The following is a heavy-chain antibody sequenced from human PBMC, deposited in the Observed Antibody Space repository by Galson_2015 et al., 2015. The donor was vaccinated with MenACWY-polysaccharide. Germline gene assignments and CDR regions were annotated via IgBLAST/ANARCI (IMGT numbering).Heavy chain of an antibody. CDR1: GFTFRSYP. CDR2: ISGSGNSA. CDR3: AREPAALPVDY. V-gene: IGHV3-23*01. Sequence: SLRLSCAASGFTFRSYPMNWVRQTPGKGLEWVSGISGSGNSAFYADSVRGRFTISRDNSKNSLYLQMNDLRDEDTAVYYCAREPAALPVDYWGQGTLVTVSS. J-gene: IGHJ4*02. D-gene: IGHD2-2*02.